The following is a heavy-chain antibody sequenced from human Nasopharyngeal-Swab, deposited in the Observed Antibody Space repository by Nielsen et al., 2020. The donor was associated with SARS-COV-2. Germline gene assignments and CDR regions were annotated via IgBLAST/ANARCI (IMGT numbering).Heavy chain of an antibody. CDR3: ARDVALVGAELDY. Sequence: LKISCAASGFTFRSNGMHWVRQAPGKGLEWVAYISSTSSVSYYADFAQGRITISRDNAANSLSLQMNSLRDEDTAIYYCARDVALVGAELDYWGQGTLVTVSS. CDR1: GFTFRSNG. D-gene: IGHD1-26*01. J-gene: IGHJ4*02. CDR2: ISSTSSVS. V-gene: IGHV3-48*02.